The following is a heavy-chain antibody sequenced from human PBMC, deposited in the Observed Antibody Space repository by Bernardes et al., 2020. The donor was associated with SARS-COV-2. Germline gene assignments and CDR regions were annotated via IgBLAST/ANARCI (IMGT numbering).Heavy chain of an antibody. J-gene: IGHJ2*01. CDR1: GGSISSGGYY. CDR2: IYYSGST. V-gene: IGHV4-31*03. D-gene: IGHD5-12*01. Sequence: SETLSLTCTVSGGSISSGGYYWSWIRQHPGKGLEWIGYIYYSGSTYYNPSLKSRVTISVDTSKNQFSLKLSSVTAADTAVYYCARGKYSGYDPTYWYFDLWGRGTLVTVSS. CDR3: ARGKYSGYDPTYWYFDL.